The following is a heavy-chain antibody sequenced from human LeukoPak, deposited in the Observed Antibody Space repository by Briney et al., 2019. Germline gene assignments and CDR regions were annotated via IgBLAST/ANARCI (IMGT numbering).Heavy chain of an antibody. J-gene: IGHJ4*02. CDR3: VRHDYGAYMAY. Sequence: SGPTLVNPTQTLTLTCTFSGFSLSTSRVGVSWIRQPPGKALEWLALIYWSDDKHYGPSLKSRVTITKDTSKNQVVLTMTNMDPVDTATYFCVRHDYGAYMAYWGQGTLVTVSS. CDR2: IYWSDDK. CDR1: GFSLSTSRVG. V-gene: IGHV2-5*01. D-gene: IGHD4-17*01.